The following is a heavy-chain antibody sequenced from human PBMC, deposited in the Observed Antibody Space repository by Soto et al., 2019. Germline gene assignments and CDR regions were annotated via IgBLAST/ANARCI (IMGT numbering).Heavy chain of an antibody. V-gene: IGHV5-51*01. CDR2: IYPGDSDT. CDR1: GYSFTSYW. D-gene: IGHD2-15*01. Sequence: GESLKISCKGSGYSFTSYWIGWVRQMPGKGLGWMGIIYPGDSDTRYSPSFQGQVTISADKSISTAYLQWSSLKASDTAMYYRARLRDIVVVVALIGGAFDIWGQGTMVTVSS. CDR3: ARLRDIVVVVALIGGAFDI. J-gene: IGHJ3*02.